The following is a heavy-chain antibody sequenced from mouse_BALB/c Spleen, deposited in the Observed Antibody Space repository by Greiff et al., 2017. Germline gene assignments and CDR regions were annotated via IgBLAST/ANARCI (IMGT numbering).Heavy chain of an antibody. CDR3: TRQGLGGY. Sequence: EVKLMESGPVLARPGASVKMSCKASGYSFTSYWMHWVNQRPGQGLEWIGAIYPGNSDTSYNQKFKGTAKLTAVTSASTAYMELSSLTNEDSAVYYCTRQGLGGYWGQGTTLTVSS. D-gene: IGHD3-1*01. CDR1: GYSFTSYW. V-gene: IGHV1-5*01. J-gene: IGHJ2*01. CDR2: IYPGNSDT.